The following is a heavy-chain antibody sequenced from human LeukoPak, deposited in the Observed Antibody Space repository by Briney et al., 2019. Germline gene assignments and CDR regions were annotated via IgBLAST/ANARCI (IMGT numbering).Heavy chain of an antibody. CDR1: GFTFSSNW. Sequence: GGSLRLSCAASGFTFSSNWMHWVRQAPGKGLVWVSRINEDGSTTNYADSVKGRSTIFRDNAKNTLYLQMNSLRAEDTAVYYCAKGTGYCDSSGYDPFDIWGQGTMVTVSS. J-gene: IGHJ3*02. CDR2: INEDGSTT. V-gene: IGHV3-74*01. CDR3: AKGTGYCDSSGYDPFDI. D-gene: IGHD3-22*01.